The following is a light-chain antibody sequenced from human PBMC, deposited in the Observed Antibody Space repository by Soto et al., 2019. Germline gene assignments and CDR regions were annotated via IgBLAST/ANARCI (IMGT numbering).Light chain of an antibody. V-gene: IGKV1-13*02. J-gene: IGKJ5*01. Sequence: AIQVTQSPSSLSASVGDRVTITCRASQDIRGALAWYQQKPGKAPNLLIYDVSTLESGVPSRFSGSGSGTEFTLTISSLQPEDFGTFYCQQFNSYPITFGHGTRVEIK. CDR1: QDIRGA. CDR2: DVS. CDR3: QQFNSYPIT.